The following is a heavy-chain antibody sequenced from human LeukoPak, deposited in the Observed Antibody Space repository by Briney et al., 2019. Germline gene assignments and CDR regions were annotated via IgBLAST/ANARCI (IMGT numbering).Heavy chain of an antibody. Sequence: ASVKVSCKASGYTVINYGISWVRQATGQGLEWMGWMNPNSGNTGYAQKFQGRVTITRNTSISTAYMELSSLRSEDTAVYYCARGSGSYLYYYYYMDVWGKGTTVTVSS. CDR1: GYTVINYG. CDR3: ARGSGSYLYYYYYMDV. CDR2: MNPNSGNT. V-gene: IGHV1-8*01. J-gene: IGHJ6*03. D-gene: IGHD1-26*01.